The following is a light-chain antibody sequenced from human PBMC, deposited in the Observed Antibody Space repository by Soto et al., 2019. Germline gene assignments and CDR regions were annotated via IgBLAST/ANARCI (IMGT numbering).Light chain of an antibody. J-gene: IGKJ5*01. CDR2: DVS. V-gene: IGKV3-15*01. CDR3: QRYNHWPFT. Sequence: EIVMTQSPASLSVSPGERVTLSCRAGQGVTTNFAWYQQKSGQAPRLLIYDVSTRATGVPARFSGSGSETDFTLTISGLQSEDSAVYFCQRYNHWPFTFGQGTRLEIK. CDR1: QGVTTN.